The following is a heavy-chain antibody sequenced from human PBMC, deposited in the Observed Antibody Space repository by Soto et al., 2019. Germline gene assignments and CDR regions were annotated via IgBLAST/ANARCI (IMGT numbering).Heavy chain of an antibody. J-gene: IGHJ4*02. CDR3: ARAQNCGFDY. V-gene: IGHV4-59*01. Sequence: SETLSLTCTVSGGSISSYYWSWIRQPPGKGLEWIGYIYYSGSTNYNPTLKSRVSITVDTSKNQFSLELSSVTAADTAVYYCARAQNCGFDYWGQGTLVTVSS. CDR2: IYYSGST. D-gene: IGHD7-27*01. CDR1: GGSISSYY.